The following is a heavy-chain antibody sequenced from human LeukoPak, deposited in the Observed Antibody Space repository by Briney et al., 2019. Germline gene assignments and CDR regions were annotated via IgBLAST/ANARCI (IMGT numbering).Heavy chain of an antibody. CDR3: ARGPTNTGFIAAAGTRGVEY. D-gene: IGHD6-13*01. V-gene: IGHV1-2*02. CDR2: INPNSGGT. Sequence: GASVKVSCKASGYTFTGYYMHWVRQAPGQGLEWMGWINPNSGGTNYAQKFQGRVTMTRDTSISTAYMELSRLRSDDTAVYYCARGPTNTGFIAAAGTRGVEYWGQGTLVTVSS. CDR1: GYTFTGYY. J-gene: IGHJ4*02.